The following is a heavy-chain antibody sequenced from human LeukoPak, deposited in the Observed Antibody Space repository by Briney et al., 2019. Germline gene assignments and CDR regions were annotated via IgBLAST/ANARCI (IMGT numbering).Heavy chain of an antibody. Sequence: GGSLRLSCAASGFIFSDYGMNWVRQVPGKGLEWLTFIRHDGSNKFCAESVKGRFTISRDMSKNTLYLQMNSLTLEDTAIYYCTKEKVAYYTDKWSGLFDTWGQGTLVSVSS. J-gene: IGHJ5*02. CDR2: IRHDGSNK. CDR3: TKEKVAYYTDKWSGLFDT. V-gene: IGHV3-30*02. CDR1: GFIFSDYG. D-gene: IGHD1-26*01.